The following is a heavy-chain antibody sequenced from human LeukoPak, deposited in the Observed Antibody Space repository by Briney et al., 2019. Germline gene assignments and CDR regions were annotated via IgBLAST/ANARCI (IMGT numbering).Heavy chain of an antibody. CDR2: INHSGST. V-gene: IGHV4-34*01. CDR3: ARGFSY. J-gene: IGHJ4*02. CDR1: GGSFSGYY. Sequence: SETLSLTCAVYGGSFSGYYWSWIRQPPGKGLEWIGEINHSGSTNYNPSLKSRVTISVDTSKNQFSLKLSSVTAADTALYYCARGFSYWGQGTLVTVSS.